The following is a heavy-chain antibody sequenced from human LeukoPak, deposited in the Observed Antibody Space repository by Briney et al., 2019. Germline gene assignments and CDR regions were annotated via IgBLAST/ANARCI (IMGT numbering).Heavy chain of an antibody. D-gene: IGHD2-21*01. CDR1: GFTFSSYA. CDR2: ISYDGSNK. V-gene: IGHV3-30*04. CDR3: ARDEGYIVVVIDAFDI. J-gene: IGHJ3*02. Sequence: PGRSLRLSCAASGFTFSSYAMHWVRQAPGKGLEWVAVISYDGSNKYYADSVKGRFTISRDNSKNTLYLQMNSLRAEDTAVYYCARDEGYIVVVIDAFDIWGQGTMVTVSS.